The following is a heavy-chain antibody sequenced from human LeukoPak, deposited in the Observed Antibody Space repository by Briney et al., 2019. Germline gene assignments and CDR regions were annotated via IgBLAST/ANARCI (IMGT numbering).Heavy chain of an antibody. V-gene: IGHV1-2*02. Sequence: ASVKVSCKASGYTFTGYYMHWVRQAPGQGLEWMGWINPNSGGTNYAQKFQGRVTMTRDTSISTAYMELSRLRSDDTAVYYCARSITIFGVVIILGYWGQGTLVTDSS. CDR1: GYTFTGYY. D-gene: IGHD3-3*01. CDR2: INPNSGGT. J-gene: IGHJ4*02. CDR3: ARSITIFGVVIILGY.